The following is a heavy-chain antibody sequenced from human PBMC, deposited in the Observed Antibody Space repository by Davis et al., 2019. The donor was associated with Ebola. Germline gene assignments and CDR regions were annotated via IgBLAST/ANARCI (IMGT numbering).Heavy chain of an antibody. D-gene: IGHD3-22*01. J-gene: IGHJ4*02. CDR1: GFTFSSYW. Sequence: GGSLRLSCAASGFTFSSYWMHWVRQALGKGLEWVSGIGGSGGSTNYADSVKGRFTISRDNSKNTLYLQMNSLRVEDTAVYYCAREYDSSGYYLDYWGQGTLVTVSS. V-gene: IGHV3-23*01. CDR3: AREYDSSGYYLDY. CDR2: IGGSGGST.